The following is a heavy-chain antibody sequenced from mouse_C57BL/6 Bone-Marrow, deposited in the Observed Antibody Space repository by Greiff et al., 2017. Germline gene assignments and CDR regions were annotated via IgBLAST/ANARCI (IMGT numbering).Heavy chain of an antibody. J-gene: IGHJ2*01. V-gene: IGHV14-4*01. CDR3: SSLDGNYFDF. CDR2: IDPEIGDT. D-gene: IGHD2-3*01. CDR1: GFNIKDAY. Sequence: VQLQQSGAELVRPGASVKLSCTASGFNIKDAYINWVKQRPEQGLEWIGWIDPEIGDTEYASKFQGKATITSDTSYNPAYLQISSLTSEDTAVYFCSSLDGNYFDFWGQGTPLSVAS.